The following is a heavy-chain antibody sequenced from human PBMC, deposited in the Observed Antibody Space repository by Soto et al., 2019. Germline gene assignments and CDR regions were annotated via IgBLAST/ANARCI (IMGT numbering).Heavy chain of an antibody. CDR1: GASISSYY. CDR2: IYYSGST. J-gene: IGHJ4*02. CDR3: VRYEASFDY. Sequence: SETLSLTCTVSGASISSYYWSWIQQHPGKGLEWIGYIYYSGSTNYNPSLKSRVTISVDTSKNTLYLQMNSLRAEDTAVYYCVRYEASFDYWGQGTLVTVSS. D-gene: IGHD1-1*01. V-gene: IGHV4-59*12.